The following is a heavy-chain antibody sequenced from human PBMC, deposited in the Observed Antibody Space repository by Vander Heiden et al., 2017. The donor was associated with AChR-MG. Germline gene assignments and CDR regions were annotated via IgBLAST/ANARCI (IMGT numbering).Heavy chain of an antibody. J-gene: IGHJ4*02. CDR1: GGSFSGYY. D-gene: IGHD3-10*01. Sequence: QVQLQQWGAGLLKPSETLSLTCAVYGGSFSGYYCSWIRQPPGKGLEWIGEINHSGSTNYNPSLKRRVTISVDTSKNQFSLKLSSVTAADTAVYYCARKRGYGSGAKPFDYWGQGTLVTVSS. CDR3: ARKRGYGSGAKPFDY. CDR2: INHSGST. V-gene: IGHV4-34*01.